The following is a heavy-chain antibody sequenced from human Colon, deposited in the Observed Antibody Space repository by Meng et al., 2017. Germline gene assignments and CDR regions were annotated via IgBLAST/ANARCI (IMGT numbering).Heavy chain of an antibody. Sequence: ESLKISCKGSGYSFTSYWIGWVRQMPGKGLEWMGIIYPGDSDTRYSPSFQGQVTISADKSISTAYLQWSSLKASDTAMYYCARRRGGYSSSWYYFDYWGQGTLVTVSS. V-gene: IGHV5-51*01. J-gene: IGHJ4*02. CDR3: ARRRGGYSSSWYYFDY. CDR2: IYPGDSDT. D-gene: IGHD6-13*01. CDR1: GYSFTSYW.